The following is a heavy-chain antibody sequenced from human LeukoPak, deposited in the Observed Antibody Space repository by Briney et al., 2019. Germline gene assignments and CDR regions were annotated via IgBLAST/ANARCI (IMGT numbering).Heavy chain of an antibody. V-gene: IGHV3-53*05. CDR1: GFTVSTTL. CDR3: ARDRAGRQSWVEFDL. CDR2: ISADGAT. D-gene: IGHD3-10*01. J-gene: IGHJ5*02. Sequence: GGSLRLSCIVSGFTVSTTLMDWVRQAPGKGPEWVSLISADGATVYADSVKGRFTISRDISKNMVYLQMNSLRAEDSAVYYRARDRAGRQSWVEFDLWGRGTLVTVSS.